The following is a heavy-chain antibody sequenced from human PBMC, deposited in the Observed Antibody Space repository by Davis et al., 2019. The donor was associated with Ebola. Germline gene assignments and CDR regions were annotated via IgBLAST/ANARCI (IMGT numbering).Heavy chain of an antibody. V-gene: IGHV5-51*01. CDR2: IYPGDSNT. D-gene: IGHD1-26*01. CDR3: GTVYSGSYYAFDI. Sequence: TVSCKGSGYSFTSYWIGWVRQMPGKGLEWMGLIYPGDSNTRYNPSFQGQVTISADKSISTAYLQWSSLKASDTAMYYCGTVYSGSYYAFDIWGQGTMVTVSS. J-gene: IGHJ3*02. CDR1: GYSFTSYW.